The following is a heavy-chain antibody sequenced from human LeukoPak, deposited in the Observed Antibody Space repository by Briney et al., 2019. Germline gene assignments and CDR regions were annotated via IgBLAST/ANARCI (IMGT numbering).Heavy chain of an antibody. D-gene: IGHD3-9*01. Sequence: ASVKVSCKASGYTFTSYDINWVRQATGQGLEWMGWMNPKSGNTGYAPKFQGRVTITRDTSTRTVHMEPSSLTSEDTAVYYCARVGSVNYDVLTGYYIDTYYYYMDVWGEGTTVTVSS. J-gene: IGHJ6*03. CDR1: GYTFTSYD. CDR3: ARVGSVNYDVLTGYYIDTYYYYMDV. CDR2: MNPKSGNT. V-gene: IGHV1-8*01.